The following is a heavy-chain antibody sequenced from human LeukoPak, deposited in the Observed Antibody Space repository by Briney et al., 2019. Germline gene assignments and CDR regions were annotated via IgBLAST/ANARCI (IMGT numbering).Heavy chain of an antibody. D-gene: IGHD3-22*01. CDR3: ARVGYDSSGYIPMDV. J-gene: IGHJ6*02. CDR2: IYTSGST. CDR1: GGSISSYY. V-gene: IGHV4-4*07. Sequence: SGTLSLTCTVSGGSISSYYWSWIRQPAGKGLEWIGRIYTSGSTNYNPSPKSRVTMSVDTSKNQFSLKLSSVTAADTAVYYCARVGYDSSGYIPMDVWGQGTTVTVSS.